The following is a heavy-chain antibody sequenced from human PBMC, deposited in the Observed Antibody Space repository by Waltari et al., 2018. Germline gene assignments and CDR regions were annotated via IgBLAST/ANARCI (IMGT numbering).Heavy chain of an antibody. Sequence: EVRLVESGGGLIQPGGSLSISCSASGFNVSNNYITWVRQAAAKGLEWVAVIYSGGGTYYADSVSGRFTIARDKVKNTVDLQRNSLRAEDTAVYYCGNIGAFDSWCQATMVTVSS. CDR2: IYSGGGT. J-gene: IGHJ3*02. CDR1: GFNVSNNY. D-gene: IGHD5-12*01. V-gene: IGHV3-53*01. CDR3: GNIGAFDS.